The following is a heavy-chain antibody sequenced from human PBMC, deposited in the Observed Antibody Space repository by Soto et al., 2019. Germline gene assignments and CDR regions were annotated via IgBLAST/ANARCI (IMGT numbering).Heavy chain of an antibody. CDR2: IYYSGSP. CDR1: DGSIGSSSYY. J-gene: IGHJ4*02. D-gene: IGHD6-19*01. CDR3: ARILGSYSSGWYCFDY. Sequence: SQSMSLARTVVDGSIGSSSYYWGWIRKPPWKGLEWIGSIYYSGSPYYNPSPKSRVTISVDTSKNQIPLKPSSATAADTAVYYCARILGSYSSGWYCFDYWGQGTLVTGSS. V-gene: IGHV4-39*01.